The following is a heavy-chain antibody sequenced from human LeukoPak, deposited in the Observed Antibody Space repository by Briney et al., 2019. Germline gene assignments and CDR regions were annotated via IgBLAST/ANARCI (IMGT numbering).Heavy chain of an antibody. D-gene: IGHD4-17*01. CDR2: ISGSGGST. CDR1: QFKFNSYG. Sequence: PGRSLRLSCATSQFKFNSYGMTWVRQAPGKGLEWVSSISGSGGSTQYADSVQGRFTISRDNSKNTLYLQMNSLRAEDTAVYYCAKDPNGDYIGTFDIWGQGTMVTVSS. CDR3: AKDPNGDYIGTFDI. J-gene: IGHJ3*02. V-gene: IGHV3-23*01.